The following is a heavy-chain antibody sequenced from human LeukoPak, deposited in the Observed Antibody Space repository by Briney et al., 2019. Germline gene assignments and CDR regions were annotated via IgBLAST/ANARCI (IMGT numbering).Heavy chain of an antibody. CDR1: GFTFSSYA. J-gene: IGHJ4*02. V-gene: IGHV3-23*01. CDR3: AKDGATKQWLVRRYYFDY. CDR2: ISGSGGST. D-gene: IGHD6-19*01. Sequence: GGSLRLSCAASGFTFSSYAMSWVRQAPGKGLEWVSAISGSGGSTYYADSVKGRFTISRDNSKNTPYLQMNSLRAEDTAVYYCAKDGATKQWLVRRYYFDYWGQGTLVTVSS.